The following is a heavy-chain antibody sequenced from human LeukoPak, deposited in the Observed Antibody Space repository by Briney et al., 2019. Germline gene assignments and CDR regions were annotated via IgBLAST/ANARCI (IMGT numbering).Heavy chain of an antibody. CDR1: GFTFSSYS. D-gene: IGHD2-2*01. Sequence: PGGSLRLSCAASGFTFSSYSMNWVRQAPGKGREWVSYISTGSGIIYYADSVKGRFTISRDNAKNALYLQMNSLRDEDTAVYYCARYGGYCSGPSCPEMAHNWFDPWGQGTLVTVSS. CDR2: ISTGSGII. J-gene: IGHJ5*02. V-gene: IGHV3-48*02. CDR3: ARYGGYCSGPSCPEMAHNWFDP.